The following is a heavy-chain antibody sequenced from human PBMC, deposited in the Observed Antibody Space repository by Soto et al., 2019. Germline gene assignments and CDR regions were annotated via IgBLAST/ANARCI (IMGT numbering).Heavy chain of an antibody. CDR3: ARLQTGVMDV. V-gene: IGHV4-39*01. Sequence: SETLSLTCTVSGGSISSTSSYWGWIRQPPGQGLEWVACVDYSGSTYYKPSLKSRVTISVDTSKNQFSLKLSSVTAADTAVYYCARLQTGVMDVWSQGTTVTVS. J-gene: IGHJ6*02. CDR1: GGSISSTSSY. CDR2: VDYSGST.